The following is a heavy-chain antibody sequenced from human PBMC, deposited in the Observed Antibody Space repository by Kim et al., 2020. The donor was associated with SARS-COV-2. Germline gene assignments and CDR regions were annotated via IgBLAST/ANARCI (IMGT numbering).Heavy chain of an antibody. CDR3: ARDRGILTGYSHFDY. D-gene: IGHD3-9*01. J-gene: IGHJ4*02. Sequence: PPLKSRVTISVDTSKNQFSLKLSSVTAADTAVYYCARDRGILTGYSHFDYWGQGTLVTVSS. V-gene: IGHV4-59*01.